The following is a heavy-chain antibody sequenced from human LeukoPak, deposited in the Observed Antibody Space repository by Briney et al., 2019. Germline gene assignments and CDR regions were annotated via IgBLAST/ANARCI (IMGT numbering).Heavy chain of an antibody. D-gene: IGHD3-22*01. CDR3: AKVDYESNGYWALFQH. CDR2: ISFDGSNK. J-gene: IGHJ1*01. V-gene: IGHV3-30*18. Sequence: GGSLSLSCAASGFTFSSYGMHWVRQAPGKGLEWVAVISFDGSNKYYADSVKGRFTISRDNSKNTLYLQMNSLRPEHTAVYYCAKVDYESNGYWALFQHWGQGTLVTVSS. CDR1: GFTFSSYG.